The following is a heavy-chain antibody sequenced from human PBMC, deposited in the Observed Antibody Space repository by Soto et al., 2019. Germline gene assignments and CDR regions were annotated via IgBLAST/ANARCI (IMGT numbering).Heavy chain of an antibody. Sequence: QVQLQESGPGLVKPSQTLSLTCTVSGGSISSGGYYWSWIRQHPGKGLEWIGYIFYSGTTYYNPSLNSRVPIFVYTSKNQFSLKLSSVTAADTVVYYCAIIVDPWGQGTLVTVSS. CDR3: AIIVDP. V-gene: IGHV4-31*03. CDR2: IFYSGTT. CDR1: GGSISSGGYY. D-gene: IGHD1-20*01. J-gene: IGHJ5*02.